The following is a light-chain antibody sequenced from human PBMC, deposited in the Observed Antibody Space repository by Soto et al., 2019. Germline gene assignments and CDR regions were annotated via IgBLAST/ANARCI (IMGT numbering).Light chain of an antibody. Sequence: EIVLTQSPGTLSLSPGERATLSCRASQSVSSNYLAWYQQKPGQAPRLLIYGASSRATGIPDRFSDSGSGTDFTLTISRLEPEDFAVYYCQQYGSSPQTFGQGTKVDIK. CDR1: QSVSSNY. CDR3: QQYGSSPQT. J-gene: IGKJ1*01. CDR2: GAS. V-gene: IGKV3-20*01.